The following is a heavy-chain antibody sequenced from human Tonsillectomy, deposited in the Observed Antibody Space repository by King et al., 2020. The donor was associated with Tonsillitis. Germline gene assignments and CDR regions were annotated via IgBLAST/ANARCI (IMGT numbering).Heavy chain of an antibody. V-gene: IGHV3-30*18. J-gene: IGHJ4*02. CDR2: ILYDGIIK. Sequence: VQLVESGGGVVQPGRSLRLSCAASGFTFSSYAIHWVRPAPGKGLEWVAVILYDGIIKYYADSVKGRFTISRDNSKNTLYLQMNSLRTEDTAVYYCAKEEVGFDYWGQGTLVTVSS. CDR3: AKEEVGFDY. CDR1: GFTFSSYA.